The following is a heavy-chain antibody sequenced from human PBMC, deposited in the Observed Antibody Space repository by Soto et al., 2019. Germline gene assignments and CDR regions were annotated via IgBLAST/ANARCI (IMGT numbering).Heavy chain of an antibody. D-gene: IGHD6-13*01. CDR3: ANSIAAAGIAMDY. CDR2: ISGSGSST. CDR1: GFTFSSYA. V-gene: IGHV3-23*01. Sequence: EVQLLESGGGLVQPGGSLRLSCAASGFTFSSYAVSWVRQAPAKGLEWVSAISGSGSSTYYADSVKGRFTISRDNSKNTRYLQMNSLRAEDTAVYYCANSIAAAGIAMDYWGQGTLVTVSS. J-gene: IGHJ4*02.